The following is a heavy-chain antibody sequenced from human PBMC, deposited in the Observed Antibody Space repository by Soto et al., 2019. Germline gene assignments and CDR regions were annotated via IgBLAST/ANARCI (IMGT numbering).Heavy chain of an antibody. CDR3: ARGEVVASNWFDP. CDR1: GGSIIDSGSFY. Sequence: QVQMQESGPGLVKPSQTLYLTCSVSGGSIIDSGSFYWNWIRQHPGKGLEWIGYIYYSGSTYYNRCLKRRATISLDTSKNQFSLKLTSVTAADTAIYYCARGEVVASNWFDPWGQGTLVTVSS. V-gene: IGHV4-31*03. CDR2: IYYSGST. J-gene: IGHJ5*02. D-gene: IGHD2-15*01.